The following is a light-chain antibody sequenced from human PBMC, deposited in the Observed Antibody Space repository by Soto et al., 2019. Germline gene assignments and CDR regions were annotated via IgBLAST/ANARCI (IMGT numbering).Light chain of an antibody. Sequence: DIQLTQSPSFLSASVGDSVTITCRASQDISSYLAWYQQRPGKVPRFLTHSASTLQSGVPSRFSATGSGTTFTLTISSLQPEDIATYYCQQLNRFPRTFGQGTKVEV. J-gene: IGKJ1*01. CDR3: QQLNRFPRT. V-gene: IGKV1-9*01. CDR1: QDISSY. CDR2: SAS.